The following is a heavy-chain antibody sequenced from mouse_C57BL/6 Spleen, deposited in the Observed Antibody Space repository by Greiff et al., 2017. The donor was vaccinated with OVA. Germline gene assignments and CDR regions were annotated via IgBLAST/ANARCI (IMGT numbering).Heavy chain of an antibody. Sequence: EVHLVESGGGLVQPGGSLKLSCAASGFTSSDYYMYWVRQTPVKRLEWVASISNGGGSTYYPDTVKGRFTISRDNSKNTLYLQMSRLKSEDTAVYYCARRSGLLYSMDYWGQGTSVTVAS. CDR3: ARRSGLLYSMDY. J-gene: IGHJ4*01. CDR2: ISNGGGST. D-gene: IGHD2-10*01. CDR1: GFTSSDYY. V-gene: IGHV5-12*01.